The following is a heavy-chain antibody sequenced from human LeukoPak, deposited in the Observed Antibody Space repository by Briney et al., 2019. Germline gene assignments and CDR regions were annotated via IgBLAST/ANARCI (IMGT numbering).Heavy chain of an antibody. CDR3: ARMVGDYWAYYYYYYMDV. D-gene: IGHD4-17*01. CDR2: ISSSSSTI. J-gene: IGHJ6*03. Sequence: PGRSLRLSCAASGFTFSSYSMNWVRQAPGKGLEWVSYISSSSSTIYYADSVKGRFTISRDNAKNSLYLQMNSLRAEDTAVYYCARMVGDYWAYYYYYYMDVWGKGTTVTVSS. CDR1: GFTFSSYS. V-gene: IGHV3-48*01.